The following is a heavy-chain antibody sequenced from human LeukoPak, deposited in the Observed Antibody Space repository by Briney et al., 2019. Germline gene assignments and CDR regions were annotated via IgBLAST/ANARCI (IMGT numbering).Heavy chain of an antibody. V-gene: IGHV3-23*01. CDR1: GLPLNCHS. CDR2: ISGSGGTS. Sequence: GDSLTLSCAVSGLPLNCHSMRWVSPAAGRGGAWVSCISGSGGTSYYADSVKGRFTISRDNSKNTLYLQMNSVRAEDTAVYYCAKDRLVHDYWGQGTLVTVSS. J-gene: IGHJ4*02. D-gene: IGHD6-19*01. CDR3: AKDRLVHDY.